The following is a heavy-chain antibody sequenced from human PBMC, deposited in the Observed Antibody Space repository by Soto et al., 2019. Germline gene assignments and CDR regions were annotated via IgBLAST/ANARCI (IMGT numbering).Heavy chain of an antibody. CDR2: IWYDGSNK. CDR3: GRDGRPGLDI. J-gene: IGHJ3*02. Sequence: QVQLVESGGGVVQPGRSLRLSCAASGFTFSSYGMHWVRQAPGKGLEWVAVIWYDGSNKYYADSVKGRFTISRDNSKNTLDLQMISPRAEDTAVYYCGRDGRPGLDIWGQGTMVTVSS. V-gene: IGHV3-33*01. CDR1: GFTFSSYG.